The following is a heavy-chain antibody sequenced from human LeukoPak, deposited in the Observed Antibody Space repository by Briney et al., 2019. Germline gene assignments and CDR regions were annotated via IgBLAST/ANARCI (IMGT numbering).Heavy chain of an antibody. D-gene: IGHD3-10*01. Sequence: GGSLRLSCAASGFTFSSYAMSWVRQAPGKGLEWVSAISGSGGSTYYADSVKGRFTISRDNSKNTLYLQMNSLRAEDTAVYCCAKGTYYYGSGSHHFDYWGQGTLVTVSP. CDR3: AKGTYYYGSGSHHFDY. J-gene: IGHJ4*02. CDR1: GFTFSSYA. V-gene: IGHV3-23*01. CDR2: ISGSGGST.